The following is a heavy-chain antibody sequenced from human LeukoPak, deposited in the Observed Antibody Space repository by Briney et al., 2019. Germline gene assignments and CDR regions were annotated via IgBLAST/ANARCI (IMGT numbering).Heavy chain of an antibody. J-gene: IGHJ5*02. CDR3: ARGITMVRGVPYNWFDP. Sequence: ASVKVSCKASGYTFTSYDINWVRQATGQGLEWMGWTNPNSGNTGYAQKFQGRVTMTRNTSISTAYMELSSLRSEDTAVYYCARGITMVRGVPYNWFDPWGQGTLVTVSS. V-gene: IGHV1-8*01. CDR2: TNPNSGNT. D-gene: IGHD3-10*01. CDR1: GYTFTSYD.